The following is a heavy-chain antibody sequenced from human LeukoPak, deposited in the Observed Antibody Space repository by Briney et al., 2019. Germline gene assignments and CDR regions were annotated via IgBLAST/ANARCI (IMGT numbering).Heavy chain of an antibody. CDR2: INWNGGST. J-gene: IGHJ6*03. Sequence: GGSLRLSCAASGFTFDDYGMSWVRQAPGKGLEWVSGINWNGGSTGYADSVKGRFTISRDNAKNSLYLQMNSLRAEDTALYYCARVPERQLRFLETYYYYYYMDVWGKGTTVTVSS. CDR1: GFTFDDYG. D-gene: IGHD3-3*01. V-gene: IGHV3-20*04. CDR3: ARVPERQLRFLETYYYYYYMDV.